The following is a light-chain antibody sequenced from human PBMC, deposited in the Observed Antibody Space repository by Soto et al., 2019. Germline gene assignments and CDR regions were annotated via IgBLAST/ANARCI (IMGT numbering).Light chain of an antibody. V-gene: IGKV3-15*01. CDR3: QHYHNWPPWA. Sequence: EIVMTQSPATLSVSPGERATLSCRASQSVSSNLAWYQQKPGQAPRLLIYGASTRATGIPARFSGSGSGTEFTLTIRSLQSEDFAVYYCQHYHNWPPWAFGQGTKVEVK. CDR1: QSVSSN. CDR2: GAS. J-gene: IGKJ1*01.